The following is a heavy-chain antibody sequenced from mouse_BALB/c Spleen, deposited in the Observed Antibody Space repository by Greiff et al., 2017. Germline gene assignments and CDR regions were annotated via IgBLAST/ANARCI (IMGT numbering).Heavy chain of an antibody. Sequence: QVQLKESGPGLVQPSQSLSITCTVSGFSLTSYGVHWVRQSPGKGLEWLGVIWSGGSTDYNAAFISRLSISKDNSKSQVFFKMNSLQANDTAIYYCARNFEYGRGYAMDYWGQGTSVTVSS. CDR2: IWSGGST. V-gene: IGHV2-2*02. CDR3: ARNFEYGRGYAMDY. J-gene: IGHJ4*01. D-gene: IGHD1-2*01. CDR1: GFSLTSYG.